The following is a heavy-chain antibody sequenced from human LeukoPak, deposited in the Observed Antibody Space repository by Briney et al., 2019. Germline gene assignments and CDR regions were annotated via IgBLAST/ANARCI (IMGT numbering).Heavy chain of an antibody. CDR1: GGSISSDY. V-gene: IGHV4-4*07. D-gene: IGHD6-19*01. J-gene: IGHJ3*02. CDR3: ARPGRYSSGWYSDTFDI. Sequence: PSETLSLTCTVSGGSISSDYWSWIRQPDGKGLEWIGRIYTSGSTNYNPSLKSRVTISVDTSKNQFSLKLSSVTAADTAVYYCARPGRYSSGWYSDTFDIWGQWTMVTVSS. CDR2: IYTSGST.